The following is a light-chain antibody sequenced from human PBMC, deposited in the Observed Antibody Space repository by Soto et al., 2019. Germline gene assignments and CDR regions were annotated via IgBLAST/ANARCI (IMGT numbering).Light chain of an antibody. CDR3: QQYNNWPRT. CDR2: GAS. CDR1: QSVSSN. Sequence: EIVMTQSPATLSVSPGERATLSCRASQSVSSNLAWYQQKPGQAPRLLIYGASTRATGIPARFGGSGSGTEFTLTISSLQSEDFAVYYCQQYNNWPRTFGGGTKVDIK. V-gene: IGKV3-15*01. J-gene: IGKJ4*01.